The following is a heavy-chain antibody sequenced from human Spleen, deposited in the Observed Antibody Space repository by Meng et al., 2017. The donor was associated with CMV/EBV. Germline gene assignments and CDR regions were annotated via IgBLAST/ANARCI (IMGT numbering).Heavy chain of an antibody. CDR2: ISGGGSRS. V-gene: IGHV3-23*01. J-gene: IGHJ4*02. CDR1: GFTFSTYA. CDR3: AKDSAAIDGYYFDS. Sequence: ASGFTFSTYAVSWVRQAPGKGLEWVSSISGGGSRSFYADSVKGRFTISRDNSKNTLYLQMSSLRAEDTAIYYCAKDSAAIDGYYFDSWGQGTMVTVSS. D-gene: IGHD2-2*02.